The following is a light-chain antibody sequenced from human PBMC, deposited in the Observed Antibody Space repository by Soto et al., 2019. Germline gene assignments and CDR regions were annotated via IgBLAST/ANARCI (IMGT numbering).Light chain of an antibody. CDR1: QSISVW. CDR2: QAS. V-gene: IGKV1-5*03. Sequence: DIQMTQSPSTLSASVGDRVTITCRASQSISVWLAWYQQKPGKAPNLLIYQASRLESGVPSRFSGSGSGTESPLTISRLQPDDFATYYCQPHQTYSTFGQGTKVEIK. CDR3: QPHQTYST. J-gene: IGKJ1*01.